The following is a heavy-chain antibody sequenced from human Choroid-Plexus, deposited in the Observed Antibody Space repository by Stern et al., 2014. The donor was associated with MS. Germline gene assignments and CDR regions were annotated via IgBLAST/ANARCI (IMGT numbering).Heavy chain of an antibody. D-gene: IGHD1-26*01. V-gene: IGHV4-61*02. CDR1: GGSISNGVYY. CDR2: IRSGGNP. J-gene: IGHJ5*02. CDR3: ARDSGSSYGIGWLDP. Sequence: QVQLQESGPGLVKPSQTLSLSCTVSGGSISNGVYYWIWVRQPARKGLEWIGRIRSGGNPHYNPSLKSRVTMSVDASKNQFSRNLSSVTAADTAVYYCARDSGSSYGIGWLDPWGQGTLVTVSS.